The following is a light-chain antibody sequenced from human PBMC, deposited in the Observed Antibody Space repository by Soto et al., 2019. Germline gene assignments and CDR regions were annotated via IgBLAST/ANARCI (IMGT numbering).Light chain of an antibody. CDR3: SSYTTSTSFIL. J-gene: IGLJ2*01. CDR1: SSDIGNYDF. V-gene: IGLV2-14*01. CDR2: EVS. Sequence: QSLLTQPASVSGSPGQSITISCAGTSSDIGNYDFVSWYQQVPGTAPKAMIYEVSSRPSGVSNRFSGSKSGNTASPTISGLQAEDEAYYYCSSYTTSTSFILFGGGTKVTVL.